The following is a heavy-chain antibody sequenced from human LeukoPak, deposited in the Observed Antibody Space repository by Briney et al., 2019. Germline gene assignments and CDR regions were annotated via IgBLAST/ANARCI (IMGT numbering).Heavy chain of an antibody. V-gene: IGHV3-49*04. J-gene: IGHJ4*02. CDR2: IRSKAYGGTT. D-gene: IGHD3-3*01. CDR1: GFTVSSNY. Sequence: GGSLRLSCAASGFTVSSNYMSWVRQAPGKGLEWVGFIRSKAYGGTTEYAASVAGRFTISRDDSKSIAYLQMNSLKTDDTAVYYCTRGGRFSAYWGQGTLVTVSS. CDR3: TRGGRFSAY.